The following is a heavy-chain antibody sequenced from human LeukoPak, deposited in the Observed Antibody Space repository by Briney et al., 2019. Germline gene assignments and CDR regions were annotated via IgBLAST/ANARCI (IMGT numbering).Heavy chain of an antibody. CDR2: IYYSGST. V-gene: IGHV4-59*01. CDR3: ARDQSPGYDLGVAYFDY. CDR1: GGSISSYY. Sequence: SETLSLTCTVSGGSISSYYWSWIRQPPGKGLEWIGYIYYSGSTNYNPSLKSRVTISVDTSKNQFSLKLSSVTAADTAVYYCARDQSPGYDLGVAYFDYWGQGTLVTVSS. J-gene: IGHJ4*02. D-gene: IGHD5-12*01.